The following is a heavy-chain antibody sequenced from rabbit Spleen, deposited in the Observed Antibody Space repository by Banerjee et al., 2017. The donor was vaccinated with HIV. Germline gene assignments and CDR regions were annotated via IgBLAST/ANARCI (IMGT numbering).Heavy chain of an antibody. CDR1: GFSFSNKDV. V-gene: IGHV1S45*01. J-gene: IGHJ4*01. CDR3: ASGYSDIYFSL. D-gene: IGHD1-1*01. Sequence: QEQLVESGGGLVKPEGSLTLTCKASGFSFSNKDVMCWVRQAPGKGLEWIACINAYTGKPVYATWAKGRFTISRTSSTTVTLQMTSLTVADTATYFCASGYSDIYFSLWGQGTLVTVS. CDR2: INAYTGKP.